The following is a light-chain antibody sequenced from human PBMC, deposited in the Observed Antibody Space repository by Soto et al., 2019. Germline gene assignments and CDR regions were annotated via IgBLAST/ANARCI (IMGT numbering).Light chain of an antibody. CDR3: SSYTSNSTPS. CDR1: SSDVGGYNY. V-gene: IGLV2-14*01. J-gene: IGLJ1*01. Sequence: QSALTQPASVSGSPGQSITISCTGTSSDVGGYNYVSWYQQYPGKAPKLMIYDVTNRPSGVSNRFSGSKSGNTASLTISGLQAEDEADYYCSSYTSNSTPSFGTGTKLTV. CDR2: DVT.